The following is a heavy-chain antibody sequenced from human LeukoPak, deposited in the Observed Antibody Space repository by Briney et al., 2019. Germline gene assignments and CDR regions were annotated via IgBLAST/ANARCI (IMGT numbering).Heavy chain of an antibody. CDR3: AKDCGSGSSKYYFDY. CDR1: GFTFSSYG. Sequence: GGSLRLSCAASGFTFSSYGMHWVRQAPGKGLEWVAFIRYDGSNKYYADSVKGRFTISRDNSKNTLYLQMNSLRVEDTAVYYCAKDCGSGSSKYYFDYWGQGTLVTVSS. J-gene: IGHJ4*02. V-gene: IGHV3-30*02. D-gene: IGHD3-10*01. CDR2: IRYDGSNK.